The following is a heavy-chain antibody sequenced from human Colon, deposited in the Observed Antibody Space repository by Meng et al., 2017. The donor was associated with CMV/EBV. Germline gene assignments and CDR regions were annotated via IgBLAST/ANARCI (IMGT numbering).Heavy chain of an antibody. D-gene: IGHD2-21*01. CDR3: VKDIAYGILIPIGEAFDL. J-gene: IGHJ3*01. CDR1: GFNFDDYA. V-gene: IGHV3-9*01. Sequence: SLKISCTTSGFNFDDYAMHWVRQVPGEGLEWVAGIGWNSNSISYADSARGRFTISRDNAKNSLYLQMSSLTPGDSALYYCVKDIAYGILIPIGEAFDLRGQGTMVTVSS. CDR2: IGWNSNSI.